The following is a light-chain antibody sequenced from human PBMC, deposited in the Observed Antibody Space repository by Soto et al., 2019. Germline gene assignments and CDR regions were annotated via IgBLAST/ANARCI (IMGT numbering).Light chain of an antibody. CDR3: QQYGSSGT. Sequence: DIVITQSPITRPVTPXEPASSSCRCSPSLLHSNGYNYLAWYQQKPGQAPRLLIYGASNRATGIPDRFSGSGSGTDFTLTISRLEPDDFAVYYCQQYGSSGTVGQGTKVDIK. CDR2: GAS. J-gene: IGKJ1*01. V-gene: IGKV3-20*01. CDR1: PSLLHSNGYNY.